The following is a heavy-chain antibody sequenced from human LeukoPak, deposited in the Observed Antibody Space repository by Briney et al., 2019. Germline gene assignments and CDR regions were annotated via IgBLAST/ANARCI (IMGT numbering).Heavy chain of an antibody. CDR2: ISGSGGST. CDR3: ARANMVRGVGSFFDRNWFDP. D-gene: IGHD3-10*01. J-gene: IGHJ5*02. V-gene: IGHV3-23*01. Sequence: GGSLRLSCAASGFTFSSSAMSWVRQAPGKGLEWVSAISGSGGSTYYADSVKGRFTISRDNSKNSLYLQMNSLRAEDTAVYYCARANMVRGVGSFFDRNWFDPWGQGTLVTVSS. CDR1: GFTFSSSA.